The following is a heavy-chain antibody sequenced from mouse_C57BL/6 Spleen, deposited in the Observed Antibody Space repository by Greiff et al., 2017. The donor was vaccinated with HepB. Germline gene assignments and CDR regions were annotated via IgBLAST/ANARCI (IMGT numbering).Heavy chain of an antibody. CDR3: TNPWGGSFAY. V-gene: IGHV1-15*01. D-gene: IGHD4-1*01. Sequence: QVQLQQSGAELVRPGASVTLSCKASGYTFTDYEMHWVKQTPVHGLEWIGAIDPETGGTAYNQKFKGKAILTADKSSSTAYMELRSLTSEDSAVYYCTNPWGGSFAYWGQGTLVTVSA. CDR1: GYTFTDYE. J-gene: IGHJ3*01. CDR2: IDPETGGT.